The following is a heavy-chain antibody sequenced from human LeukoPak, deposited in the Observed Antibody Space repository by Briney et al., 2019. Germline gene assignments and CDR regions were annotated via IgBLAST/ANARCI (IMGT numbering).Heavy chain of an antibody. V-gene: IGHV1-69*05. CDR3: ARDRYYDSSGYNHDY. CDR1: GGTFSSYA. CDR2: IIPIFGTA. Sequence: SVKVSCKASGGTFSSYAISWVRQAPGQGLEWMGGIIPIFGTANYAQRFQGRVTITTDESTSTAYMELSSLRSEDTAVYYCARDRYYDSSGYNHDYWGQGTLVTVSS. D-gene: IGHD3-22*01. J-gene: IGHJ4*02.